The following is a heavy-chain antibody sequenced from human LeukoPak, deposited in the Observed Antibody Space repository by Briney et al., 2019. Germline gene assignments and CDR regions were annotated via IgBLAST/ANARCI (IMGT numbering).Heavy chain of an antibody. CDR3: ATGGACSGGSCYGYFDY. CDR1: GFTFSNYE. CDR2: ISSRDSII. Sequence: PGGSLRLSCAASGFTFSNYEMNWVRQAPGKGLEGVSYISSRDSIIYYADYVKGRFTISRDNAKNSLYLQMNSLRAEDTAVYYCATGGACSGGSCYGYFDYWGQGTLVTVSS. V-gene: IGHV3-48*03. J-gene: IGHJ4*02. D-gene: IGHD2-15*01.